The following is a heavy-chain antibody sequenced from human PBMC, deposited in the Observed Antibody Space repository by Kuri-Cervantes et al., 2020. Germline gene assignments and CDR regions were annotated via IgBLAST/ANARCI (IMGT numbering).Heavy chain of an antibody. D-gene: IGHD3-10*01. Sequence: SETLSLTCAVYGGSFSGYYWSWIRRPPGKGLEWIGYIYYSGSTNYNPSLKSRVTISVDTSKNQFSLKLSSVTAADTAVYYCAGGRPVASGATSNYFQHWGQGTLVTVSS. J-gene: IGHJ1*01. CDR3: AGGRPVASGATSNYFQH. CDR2: IYYSGST. V-gene: IGHV4-59*12. CDR1: GGSFSGYY.